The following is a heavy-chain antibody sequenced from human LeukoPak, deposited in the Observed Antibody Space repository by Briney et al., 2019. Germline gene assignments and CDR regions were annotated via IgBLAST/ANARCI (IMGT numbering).Heavy chain of an antibody. V-gene: IGHV3-48*03. J-gene: IGHJ3*02. CDR3: AGSWSPYDAFDI. CDR1: GFSFSIYE. Sequence: PGGSLRLSCAASGFSFSIYEMNWVRQAPGRGLEWISYISSSGSTIYYADSVKGRFTISRDNAKNSLYLQMNSLRAEDTAVYYCAGSWSPYDAFDIWGQGTMVTVSS. CDR2: ISSSGSTI. D-gene: IGHD6-13*01.